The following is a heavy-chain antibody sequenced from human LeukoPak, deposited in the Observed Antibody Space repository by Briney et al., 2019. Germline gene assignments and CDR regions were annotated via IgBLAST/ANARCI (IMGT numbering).Heavy chain of an antibody. Sequence: GGSLRLSCAASGFTFSSYGMHWVRQAPGKGLEWVAYIRSDGSKEYRADSVKGRFIISRDNSKKILYLQMNSLRAEDTAMYYCAKEAGLFDVWGQGTMVTVSS. V-gene: IGHV3-30*02. CDR1: GFTFSSYG. J-gene: IGHJ3*01. CDR2: IRSDGSKE. CDR3: AKEAGLFDV.